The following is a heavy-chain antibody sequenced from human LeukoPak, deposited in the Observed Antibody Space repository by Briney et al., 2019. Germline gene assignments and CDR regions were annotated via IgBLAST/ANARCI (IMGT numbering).Heavy chain of an antibody. CDR2: IIPIFGTA. D-gene: IGHD6-6*01. Sequence: SVKVSCKASGGTFSSYAISWVRQAPGQGLEWMGGIIPIFGTANYAQKFQGRVTITTDESTSTAYMELSSLRSEDTAVYYCARDRIAARPSPGDAFDIWGQGTMVTVSS. V-gene: IGHV1-69*05. CDR3: ARDRIAARPSPGDAFDI. J-gene: IGHJ3*02. CDR1: GGTFSSYA.